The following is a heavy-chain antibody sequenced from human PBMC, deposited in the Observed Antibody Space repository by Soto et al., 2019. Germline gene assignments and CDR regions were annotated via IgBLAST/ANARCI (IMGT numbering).Heavy chain of an antibody. D-gene: IGHD2-15*01. V-gene: IGHV1-46*01. J-gene: IGHJ5*02. CDR3: ARGGSLLRYCNGGSCVVEGFDP. Sequence: ASVKVSCKASGYTFTSYYMHWVRQAPGQGLEWMGIINPSGGSTSYAQKFQGRVTMTRDTSTSTVYMELSSLRSEDTAVYYCARGGSLLRYCNGGSCVVEGFDPWGQGTLVTVSS. CDR1: GYTFTSYY. CDR2: INPSGGST.